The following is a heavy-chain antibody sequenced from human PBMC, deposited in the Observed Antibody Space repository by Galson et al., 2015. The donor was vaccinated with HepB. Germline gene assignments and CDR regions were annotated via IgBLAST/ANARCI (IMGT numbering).Heavy chain of an antibody. CDR3: ARAGEIQLWSGGDDY. J-gene: IGHJ4*02. CDR2: ISSSSSYT. Sequence: SLRLSCAASGFTFDDYGMSWVRQAPGKGLEWVSYISSSSSYTNYADSVKGRFTISRDNAKNSLYLQMNSLRAEDTAVYYCARAGEIQLWSGGDDYWGQGTLVTVSS. CDR1: GFTFDDYG. D-gene: IGHD5-18*01. V-gene: IGHV3-11*05.